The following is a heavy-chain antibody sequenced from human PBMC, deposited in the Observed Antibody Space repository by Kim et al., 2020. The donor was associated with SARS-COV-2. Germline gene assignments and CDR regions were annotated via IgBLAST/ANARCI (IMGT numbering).Heavy chain of an antibody. CDR2: TNDSGNS. Sequence: SETLSLTCAVYDGSFSGYFWSWIRQPPGKGLEWIGETNDSGNSDYNPSLKSRVSMTIDTSNNQVSLRLYSVTAADTAIYYCVRGWAYFDSWGQGTLVTVSS. D-gene: IGHD7-27*01. J-gene: IGHJ4*02. CDR3: VRGWAYFDS. CDR1: DGSFSGYF. V-gene: IGHV4-34*01.